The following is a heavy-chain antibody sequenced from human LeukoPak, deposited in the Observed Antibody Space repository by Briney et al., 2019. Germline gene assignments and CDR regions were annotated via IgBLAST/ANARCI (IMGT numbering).Heavy chain of an antibody. Sequence: SETLSLTCAVYGGSFSGYYWSWIRQPPGKGLEWIGEINHSGSTNYNPSLKSRVTISVDTSKNQFSLKLSSVTAADTAVYYCARGRDRDYFGYWGQGTLVTVSS. CDR1: GGSFSGYY. CDR3: ARGRDRDYFGY. J-gene: IGHJ4*02. V-gene: IGHV4-34*01. D-gene: IGHD3-22*01. CDR2: INHSGST.